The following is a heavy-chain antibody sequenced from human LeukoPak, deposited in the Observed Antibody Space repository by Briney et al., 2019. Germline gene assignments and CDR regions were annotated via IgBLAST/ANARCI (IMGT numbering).Heavy chain of an antibody. CDR2: ISSSSSTI. V-gene: IGHV3-48*04. CDR3: ARARSLYYYDSSGYYDY. CDR1: GFTFSSYS. D-gene: IGHD3-22*01. Sequence: PGGSLRLSCAASGFTFSSYSMNWVRQAPGKGLEWVSYISSSSSTIYYADSVKGRFTISRDNAKNSLYLQMNSLRAEDTAVYYCARARSLYYYDSSGYYDYWGQGTLVTVSS. J-gene: IGHJ4*02.